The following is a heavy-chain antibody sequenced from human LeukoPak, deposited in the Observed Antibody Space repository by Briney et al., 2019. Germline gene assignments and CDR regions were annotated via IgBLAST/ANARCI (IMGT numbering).Heavy chain of an antibody. V-gene: IGHV5-51*01. D-gene: IGHD3-10*01. CDR1: GYSFTTYW. CDR2: IYPGDSDT. CDR3: ARHPDHGDY. Sequence: GESLKISCKGSGYSFTTYWIGWVRQVPGKGLEWMGIIYPGDSDTKYSPSFQGQVTISVDKSISTAYLHWSSLKASDTAMYYCARHPDHGDYWGQGTLVTVSS. J-gene: IGHJ4*02.